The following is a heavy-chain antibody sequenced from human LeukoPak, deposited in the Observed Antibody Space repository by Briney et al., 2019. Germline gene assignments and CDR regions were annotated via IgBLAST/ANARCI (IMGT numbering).Heavy chain of an antibody. J-gene: IGHJ5*02. V-gene: IGHV3-21*01. CDR3: ARDWMVRGAERINWFDP. CDR1: GFTFSFYS. D-gene: IGHD3-10*01. CDR2: ISSSSNYI. Sequence: GGSLRLSCAASGFTFSFYSMNWVRQAPGKGLEWISSISSSSNYIYYADSVKGRFTISRDNAKNSLYLQMNSLRAEDTAVYYCARDWMVRGAERINWFDPWGQGTLVTVSS.